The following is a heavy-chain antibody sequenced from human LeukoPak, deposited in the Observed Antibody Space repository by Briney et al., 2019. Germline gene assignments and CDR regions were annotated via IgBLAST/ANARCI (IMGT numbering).Heavy chain of an antibody. CDR1: GRSISSYY. D-gene: IGHD6-19*01. CDR3: ASGSSGWSMYYFDY. J-gene: IGHJ4*02. CDR2: IYYSGST. Sequence: SETLSLTCTVSGRSISSYYWSWIRHPPGKGLEWIGYIYYSGSTNYNPSLKSRVTISVDTSKNQFSLKLSSVTAADTAVYYCASGSSGWSMYYFDYWGQGTLVTVSS. V-gene: IGHV4-59*08.